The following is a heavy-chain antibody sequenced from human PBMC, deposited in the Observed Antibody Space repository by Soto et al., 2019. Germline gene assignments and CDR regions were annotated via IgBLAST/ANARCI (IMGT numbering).Heavy chain of an antibody. D-gene: IGHD6-19*01. CDR1: GYTFTSYA. CDR3: AISSSGWYTIYWFEP. J-gene: IGHJ5*02. Sequence: ASVKVSCKASGYTFTSYAMHWVRQAPGQRLEWMGWINAGNGNTKYSQKFQGRVTITRDTSASTAYMELSSLRSEDTAVYYCAISSSGWYTIYWFEPWGQGTLVTVSS. V-gene: IGHV1-3*01. CDR2: INAGNGNT.